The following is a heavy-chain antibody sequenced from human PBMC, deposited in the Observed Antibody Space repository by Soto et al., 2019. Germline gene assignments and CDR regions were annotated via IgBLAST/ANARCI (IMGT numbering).Heavy chain of an antibody. V-gene: IGHV1-18*01. CDR2: ISAYNGNT. CDR3: ARVVGALGHWFDP. CDR1: GYTFTSYG. D-gene: IGHD1-26*01. Sequence: ASVKVSCKGAGYTFTSYGISWGRQAPGQGLEWMGRISAYNGNTNYAQKLQGRVTMTTDTSTSTAYMELRSLRSDDTAVYYCARVVGALGHWFDPWGQGTLVTVSS. J-gene: IGHJ5*02.